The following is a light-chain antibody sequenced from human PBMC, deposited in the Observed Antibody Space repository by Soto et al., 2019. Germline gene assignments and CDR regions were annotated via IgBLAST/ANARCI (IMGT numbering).Light chain of an antibody. V-gene: IGKV2-28*01. CDR3: MQALQTPLT. Sequence: DIVMTQSPFSLPVTPGEPASIPCRSSQSLLHNNGYNYLEWYLQKPGQSPQLLIYLGSNRASGVPARFSGSGSGTDFTLKISRVEAEDVGVYYCMQALQTPLTFGGGTKVEIK. CDR1: QSLLHNNGYNY. CDR2: LGS. J-gene: IGKJ4*01.